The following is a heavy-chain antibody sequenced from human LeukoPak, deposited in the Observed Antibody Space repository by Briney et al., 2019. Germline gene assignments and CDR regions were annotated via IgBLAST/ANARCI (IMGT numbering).Heavy chain of an antibody. Sequence: GGSLRLSCAASGFTVSSNYMSWVRQAPGKGLEWVSVIYSGDITYYADSVKGRFTISRDNSKNTLYLQMNSLRAEDTAVYYCARQVAGPYYFDSWGQGTLVTVSS. J-gene: IGHJ4*02. CDR2: IYSGDIT. D-gene: IGHD6-19*01. CDR1: GFTVSSNY. CDR3: ARQVAGPYYFDS. V-gene: IGHV3-53*01.